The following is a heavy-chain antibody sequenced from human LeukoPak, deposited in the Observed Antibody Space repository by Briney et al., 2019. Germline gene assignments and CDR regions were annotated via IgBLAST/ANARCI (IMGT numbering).Heavy chain of an antibody. CDR2: IRYDGSNK. D-gene: IGHD6-13*01. CDR1: GFTFSSYG. J-gene: IGHJ4*02. Sequence: PGGSLRLSCAASGFTFSSYGMHWVRQAPGKGLEWVAFIRYDGSNKYYADSVKGRFTISRDNSKNTLYLQMNSLRAEDTAVYYCAKDNTKEQQLEYYFDYWGQGTLVTVSS. V-gene: IGHV3-30*02. CDR3: AKDNTKEQQLEYYFDY.